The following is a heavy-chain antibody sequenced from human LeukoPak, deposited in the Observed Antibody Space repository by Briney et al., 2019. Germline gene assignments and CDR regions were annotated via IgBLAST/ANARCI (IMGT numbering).Heavy chain of an antibody. CDR1: GGSISSYY. D-gene: IGHD6-19*01. CDR3: ARHSPPMAGFDF. J-gene: IGHJ4*02. Sequence: SETLSLTCTVSGGSISSYYWSWIRQPPGKGLEWISYIYYSGSTYYNPSLRSGVTISVDRPKNQFSLKLSSVTAADTAVYYCARHSPPMAGFDFWGQGILVTVSS. CDR2: IYYSGST. V-gene: IGHV4-59*08.